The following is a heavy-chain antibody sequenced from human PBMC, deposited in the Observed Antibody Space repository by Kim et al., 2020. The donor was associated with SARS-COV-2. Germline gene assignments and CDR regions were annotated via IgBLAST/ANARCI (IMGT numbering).Heavy chain of an antibody. D-gene: IGHD3-3*01. J-gene: IGHJ6*02. CDR1: GFTFSSYE. CDR3: ARDWGSAVIFSLNSYYGMDV. V-gene: IGHV3-48*03. CDR2: ISSSGSTI. Sequence: GGSLRLSCAASGFTFSSYEMNWVRQAPGKGLEWVSYISSSGSTIYYADSVKGRFTISRDNAKNSLYLQMNSLRAEDTAVYYCARDWGSAVIFSLNSYYGMDVWGQGTTVTVSS.